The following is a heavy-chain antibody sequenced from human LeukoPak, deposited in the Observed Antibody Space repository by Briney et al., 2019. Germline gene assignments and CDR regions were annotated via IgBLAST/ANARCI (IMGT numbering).Heavy chain of an antibody. Sequence: ASVKVSCKASGGTFSSYAISWVRQAPGQGLEWMGGVIPIFGTANYAQKFQGRVTITADESTSTAYMELSSLRSEDTAVYYCARPLWAAAGTEYYYYYGMGVWGQGTTVTVSS. V-gene: IGHV1-69*01. J-gene: IGHJ6*02. CDR2: VIPIFGTA. CDR3: ARPLWAAAGTEYYYYYGMGV. CDR1: GGTFSSYA. D-gene: IGHD6-13*01.